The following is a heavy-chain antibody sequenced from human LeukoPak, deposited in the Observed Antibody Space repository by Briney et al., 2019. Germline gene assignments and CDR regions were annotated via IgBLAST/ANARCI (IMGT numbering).Heavy chain of an antibody. CDR3: AREVASAAFGY. CDR2: IKSDGSSA. D-gene: IGHD5-12*01. Sequence: SGGSLRLSCAASGFTFSGYWMHWVRQAPGRGLVWVSLIKSDGSSAMYADSVKGRFSISRDNAKNTLDLQMNSLRAEDTAVYFCAREVASAAFGYWGQGTPVTVSS. CDR1: GFTFSGYW. V-gene: IGHV3-74*03. J-gene: IGHJ4*02.